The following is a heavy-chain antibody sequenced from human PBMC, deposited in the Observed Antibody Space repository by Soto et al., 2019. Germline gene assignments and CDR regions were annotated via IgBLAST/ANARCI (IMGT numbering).Heavy chain of an antibody. D-gene: IGHD3-10*01. J-gene: IGHJ4*02. Sequence: QVQLVESGGGVVQPGRSLRLSCAASGFTFSSYGMHWVRQAPGKGLEWVAVIWYDGSTKYYADSVKGRFTISRDNSKNTMYLQINSLIAEDTAVYYCARDFQGSELDYFDYWGQGTLVTVSS. CDR2: IWYDGSTK. CDR1: GFTFSSYG. V-gene: IGHV3-33*01. CDR3: ARDFQGSELDYFDY.